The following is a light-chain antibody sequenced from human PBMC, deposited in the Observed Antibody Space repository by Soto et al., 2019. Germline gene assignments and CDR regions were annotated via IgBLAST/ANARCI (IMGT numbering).Light chain of an antibody. CDR3: QSYDSSLSVFYV. CDR2: GNS. Sequence: QSVLTQPPSVSGAPGQRVNISCTGSSSNIGAGYDVHWYQQLPGTAPKLLIYGNSNRPSGVPDRFSGSKSGTSASLAITGLQAEDEADYYCQSYDSSLSVFYVFGTGTKLTVL. CDR1: SSNIGAGYD. J-gene: IGLJ1*01. V-gene: IGLV1-40*01.